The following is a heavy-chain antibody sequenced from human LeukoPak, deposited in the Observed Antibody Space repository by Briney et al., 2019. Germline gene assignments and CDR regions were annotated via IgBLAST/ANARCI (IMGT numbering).Heavy chain of an antibody. CDR3: ASKYYYGSGDAAPFDY. D-gene: IGHD3-10*01. V-gene: IGHV4-34*01. J-gene: IGHJ4*02. CDR2: INHSGST. CDR1: GGSISSYY. Sequence: SETLSLTCTVSGGSISSYYWSWIRQPPGKGLEWIGEINHSGSTNYNPSLKSRVTISVDTSKNQFSLKLSSVTAADTAVYYCASKYYYGSGDAAPFDYWGQGTLVTVSS.